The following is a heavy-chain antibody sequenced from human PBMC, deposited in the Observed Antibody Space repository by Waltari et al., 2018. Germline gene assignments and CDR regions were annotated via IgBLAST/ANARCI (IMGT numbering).Heavy chain of an antibody. CDR1: GFAFKSYA. J-gene: IGHJ4*02. CDR2: ITAFGSGT. V-gene: IGHV3-23*01. D-gene: IGHD1-26*01. CDR3: AKGVGASQFLDY. Sequence: LESGGGLVQPGGSLRLSCLASGFAFKSYAMAWVRQAPGKGLEWVSTITAFGSGTYYADFVRGRFTISRDNSQSTLYLQVKSLTADDTAVYYCAKGVGASQFLDYWGQGTLVTVSS.